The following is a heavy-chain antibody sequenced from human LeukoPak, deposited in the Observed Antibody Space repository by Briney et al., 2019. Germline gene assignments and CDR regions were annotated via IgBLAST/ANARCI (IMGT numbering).Heavy chain of an antibody. CDR1: GYTFTGYY. D-gene: IGHD5-18*01. CDR3: ARARSSYGYGELDY. J-gene: IGHJ4*02. V-gene: IGHV1-2*04. CDR2: INPNSGGT. Sequence: ASVKVSCKASGYTFTGYYMHWVRQAPGQGLERMGWINPNSGGTNYAQKFQGWVTMTRDTSISTAYMELSRLRSDDTAVYYCARARSSYGYGELDYWGQGTLVTVSS.